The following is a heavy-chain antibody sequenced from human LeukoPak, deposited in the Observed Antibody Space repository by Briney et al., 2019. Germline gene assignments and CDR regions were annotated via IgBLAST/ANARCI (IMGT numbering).Heavy chain of an antibody. V-gene: IGHV4-39*01. Sequence: SETLSLTCTVSGGSISSSSYYWGWIRQPPGKGLEWIGSIYYSGSTYYNPSLKSRATISVDTSKNQFSLKLSSVTAADTAVYYCARKRMTIENWFDPWGQGTLVTVSS. J-gene: IGHJ5*02. CDR2: IYYSGST. D-gene: IGHD4/OR15-4a*01. CDR3: ARKRMTIENWFDP. CDR1: GGSISSSSYY.